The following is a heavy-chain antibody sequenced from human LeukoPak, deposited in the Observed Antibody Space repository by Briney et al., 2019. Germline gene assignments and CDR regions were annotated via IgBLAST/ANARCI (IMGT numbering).Heavy chain of an antibody. CDR3: AKDKGDGGPSLYYGMDV. J-gene: IGHJ6*02. D-gene: IGHD4-23*01. Sequence: PGGSLRLSCAASGFTFDDYAMHWVRQAPGKGLEWVSGISWNSGSIGYADSVKGRFTISRDNAKNSLYLQMNSLRAEDTALYYCAKDKGDGGPSLYYGMDVWGQGTTVTASS. CDR2: ISWNSGSI. CDR1: GFTFDDYA. V-gene: IGHV3-9*01.